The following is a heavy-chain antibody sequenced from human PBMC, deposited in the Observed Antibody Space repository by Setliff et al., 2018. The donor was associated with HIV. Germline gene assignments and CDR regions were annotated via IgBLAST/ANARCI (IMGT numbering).Heavy chain of an antibody. CDR2: INTNTGNP. Sequence: ASVKVSCKGSGYTFTSYAMNWVRQAPGQGLEWMGWINTNTGNPTYAQGFTGRFVFSLDTSVSTAYLQISSLKAEDTAVYYCARGVNSGYAPGAFDIWGQGTMVTVS. CDR3: ARGVNSGYAPGAFDI. J-gene: IGHJ3*02. D-gene: IGHD5-12*01. V-gene: IGHV7-4-1*02. CDR1: GYTFTSYA.